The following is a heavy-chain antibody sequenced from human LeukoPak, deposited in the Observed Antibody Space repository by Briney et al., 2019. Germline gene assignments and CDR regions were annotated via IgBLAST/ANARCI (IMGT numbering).Heavy chain of an antibody. D-gene: IGHD3-16*01. CDR2: IYYSGST. CDR3: ARDGGAMFGQDLGIN. CDR1: GGSISSGGYY. Sequence: TLSLTCTVSGGSISSGGYYWSWIRQHPGKGLEWIGYIYYSGSTYYNPSLKSRVTISVDTSKNQFSLKLSSVTAADTAVYYCARDGGAMFGQDLGINWGQGTLVTVSS. J-gene: IGHJ4*02. V-gene: IGHV4-31*03.